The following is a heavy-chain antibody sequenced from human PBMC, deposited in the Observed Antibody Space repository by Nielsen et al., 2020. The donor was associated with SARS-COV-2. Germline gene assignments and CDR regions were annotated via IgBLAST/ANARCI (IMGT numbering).Heavy chain of an antibody. V-gene: IGHV3-21*01. D-gene: IGHD3-10*01. Sequence: GGSLRLSCAASGFTFSSYSMNWVRQAPGKGLEWVSSISSSSSYRYYADSGKGRFTISRDNSKNSLYLQMNSLRAEDTAVYYCARDNPFTVWFGELTGRNAMDVWGQGTTVTVSS. CDR3: ARDNPFTVWFGELTGRNAMDV. CDR2: ISSSSSYR. J-gene: IGHJ6*02. CDR1: GFTFSSYS.